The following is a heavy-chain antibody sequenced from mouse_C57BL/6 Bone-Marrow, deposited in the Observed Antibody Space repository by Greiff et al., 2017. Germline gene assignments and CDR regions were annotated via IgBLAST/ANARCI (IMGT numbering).Heavy chain of an antibody. J-gene: IGHJ1*03. V-gene: IGHV5-12*01. CDR1: GFTFSDYY. CDR2: ISNGGGST. D-gene: IGHD1-1*01. Sequence: EVKLVESGGGLVQPGGSLKLSCAASGFTFSDYYMYWVRQTPEKRLEWVAYISNGGGSTYSPDTVKGRFTISRDNAKNTLYLQMSRLKSEDTAMYYCARLDDYYGSSHWYFDVWGTGTTVTVSS. CDR3: ARLDDYYGSSHWYFDV.